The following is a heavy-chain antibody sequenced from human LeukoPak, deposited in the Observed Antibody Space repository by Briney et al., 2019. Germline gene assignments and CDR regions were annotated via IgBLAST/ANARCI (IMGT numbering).Heavy chain of an antibody. CDR2: IYSGGST. CDR3: AREGVDKGTPYYYYYGMDV. D-gene: IGHD3-3*01. J-gene: IGHJ6*02. Sequence: PGGSLRPSCAASGFTVSSNYMSWVRKAPGKGLEGASVIYSGGSTYYADSVKGRFTISRHNSKNTLYLQMNSLRAEDTAVYYCAREGVDKGTPYYYYYGMDVWGQGTTVTVSS. V-gene: IGHV3-53*04. CDR1: GFTVSSNY.